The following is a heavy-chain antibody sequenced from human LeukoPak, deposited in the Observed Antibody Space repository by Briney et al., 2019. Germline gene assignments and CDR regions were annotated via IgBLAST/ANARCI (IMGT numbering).Heavy chain of an antibody. CDR3: ARIGSGGSRTYFDY. J-gene: IGHJ4*02. Sequence: ASVKVSCNASGYTFTSYGISWVRQAPGQGLEWMGWISAYSGNTNYAQKLQGRVTMTTDTSTSTAYMELRSLRSDDTAVYYCARIGSGGSRTYFDYWGQGTLVTVSS. D-gene: IGHD2-15*01. CDR1: GYTFTSYG. CDR2: ISAYSGNT. V-gene: IGHV1-18*01.